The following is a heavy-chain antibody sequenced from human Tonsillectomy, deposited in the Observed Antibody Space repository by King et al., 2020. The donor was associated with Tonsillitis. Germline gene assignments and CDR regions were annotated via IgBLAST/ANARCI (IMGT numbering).Heavy chain of an antibody. D-gene: IGHD6-25*01. J-gene: IGHJ4*02. V-gene: IGHV5-51*01. Sequence: QLVQSGTELKKPGGSLKISCQASGYIFSNHGIGWLRQTPEKGLEWMGMVFHSDSESKVSPSFQGHVTISADKSPSTAYLHWDNLRASDTATFYCARMRAHGPASPYFDLGGQGTLVT. CDR3: ARMRAHGPASPYFDL. CDR1: GYIFSNHG. CDR2: VFHSDSES.